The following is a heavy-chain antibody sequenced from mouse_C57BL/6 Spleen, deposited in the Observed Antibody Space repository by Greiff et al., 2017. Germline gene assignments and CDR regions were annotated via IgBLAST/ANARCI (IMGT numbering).Heavy chain of an antibody. CDR2: INPSTGGT. CDR1: GYSFTGYY. J-gene: IGHJ2*01. V-gene: IGHV1-42*01. Sequence: EVQLQESGPELVKPGASVKISCKASGYSFTGYYMNWVKQSPEKSLEWIGEINPSTGGTTYNQKFKAKATLTVDKSSSTAYMQLKSLTSEDSAVYYCASSSLDYWGQGTTLTVSS. CDR3: ASSSLDY. D-gene: IGHD1-1*01.